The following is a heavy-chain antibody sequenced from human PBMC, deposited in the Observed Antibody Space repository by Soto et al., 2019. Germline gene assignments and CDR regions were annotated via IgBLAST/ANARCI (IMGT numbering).Heavy chain of an antibody. D-gene: IGHD3-22*01. Sequence: EVQLVESGGGLVQPGRSLRLSCAASGFTFDDYAMHWVQQAPGKGLEWVSGISWNSGSIGYADSVKGRFTISRDNAKNSLYLQMNSLRAEDTALYYCAKDSTDYYDSSGYYYPNAFDIWGQGTMVTVSS. V-gene: IGHV3-9*01. CDR3: AKDSTDYYDSSGYYYPNAFDI. CDR1: GFTFDDYA. J-gene: IGHJ3*02. CDR2: ISWNSGSI.